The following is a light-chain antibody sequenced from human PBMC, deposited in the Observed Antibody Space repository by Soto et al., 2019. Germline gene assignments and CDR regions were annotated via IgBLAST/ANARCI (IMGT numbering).Light chain of an antibody. CDR1: QGISNY. V-gene: IGKV1-27*01. CDR3: XXXXXAXWT. CDR2: AAS. J-gene: IGKJ1*01. Sequence: DIQMTQSPSSLSASVGDRVTITCRASQGISNYLAWYQQKPGKVPKLLIYAASTLQSGVPSRFSGSGSGTDFTLTISXXQXXXXXXXXXXXXXXAXWTFGQGTKVEIK.